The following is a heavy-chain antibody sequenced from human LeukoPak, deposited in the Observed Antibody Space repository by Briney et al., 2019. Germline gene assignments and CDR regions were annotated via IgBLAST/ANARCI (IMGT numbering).Heavy chain of an antibody. J-gene: IGHJ4*02. CDR2: INPNSGGT. D-gene: IGHD3-22*01. Sequence: ASVKVSCKASGYTFTGYYMHWVRQAPGQGLEWMGWINPNSGGTNYAQKFQGRVTMTRDTSISTAYMELSRLRSDDTAVYYCARDRDPVIGDYYFDYWGQGTLVTVSS. CDR1: GYTFTGYY. V-gene: IGHV1-2*02. CDR3: ARDRDPVIGDYYFDY.